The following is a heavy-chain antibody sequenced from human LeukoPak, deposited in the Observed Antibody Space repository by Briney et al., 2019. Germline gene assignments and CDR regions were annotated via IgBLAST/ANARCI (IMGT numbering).Heavy chain of an antibody. V-gene: IGHV3-7*01. CDR1: EFSFSTYW. D-gene: IGHD3-10*01. Sequence: GGSLRLSCAASEFSFSTYWMSWVRQAPGKGLEWVANIKEDGTEKYYVGSVKGRFTISRDNAKKSLYLQMNSLRDDDTAVYFCARSPAGDAWPPAYYMDVWGKGTTVTLSS. CDR3: ARSPAGDAWPPAYYMDV. J-gene: IGHJ6*03. CDR2: IKEDGTEK.